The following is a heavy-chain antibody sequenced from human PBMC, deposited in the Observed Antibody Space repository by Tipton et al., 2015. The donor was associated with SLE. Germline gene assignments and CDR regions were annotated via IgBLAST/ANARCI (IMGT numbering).Heavy chain of an antibody. CDR3: ARERAAAGTSWFDP. CDR1: GYSISSGYY. Sequence: TLSLTCAVSGYSISSGYYWGLICQPARQGVVWIGRIFTGASTNYNPSLKSRVPMSVDTSKNQFSLKLSSVTAADTAVYYCARERAAAGTSWFDPWGQGTLVTVSS. J-gene: IGHJ5*02. CDR2: IFTGAST. D-gene: IGHD6-13*01. V-gene: IGHV4-61*02.